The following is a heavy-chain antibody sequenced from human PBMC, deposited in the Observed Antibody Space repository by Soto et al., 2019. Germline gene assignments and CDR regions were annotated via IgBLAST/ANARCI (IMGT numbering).Heavy chain of an antibody. CDR2: TGYDGSNN. CDR1: GFTFSSYG. J-gene: IGHJ6*02. CDR3: AGSPGYCTRGVCETWPSYYGLDV. Sequence: QVQLVESGGGVVQPGRSLRLSCAASGFTFSSYGMHWVRQAPGKGLEWVAATGYDGSNNYYGESVKGRFTISRDNSKNTLYLQISSLRAEDTAVYYCAGSPGYCTRGVCETWPSYYGLDVWGQGNTVTVSS. D-gene: IGHD2-8*01. V-gene: IGHV3-33*03.